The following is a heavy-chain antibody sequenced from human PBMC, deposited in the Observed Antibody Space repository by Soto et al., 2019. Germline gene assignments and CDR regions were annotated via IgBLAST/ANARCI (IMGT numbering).Heavy chain of an antibody. CDR1: GFSFSTST. CDR3: ARVRRNDASDYYGMDF. CDR2: ISSGSTTI. D-gene: IGHD1-1*01. V-gene: IGHV3-48*02. Sequence: PGWSLRLSCAASGFSFSTSTMNWVRQAPGKGLEWVAYISSGSTTIYYGDSVKGRFTISRDNGKNSLYLQMNSLRDEDTAVYYCARVRRNDASDYYGMDFWGQGTTATVSS. J-gene: IGHJ6*02.